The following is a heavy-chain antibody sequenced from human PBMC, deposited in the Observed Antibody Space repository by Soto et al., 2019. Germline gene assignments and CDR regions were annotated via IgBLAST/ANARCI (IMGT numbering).Heavy chain of an antibody. J-gene: IGHJ6*02. D-gene: IGHD3-10*01. CDR3: ARHGFGSLHGLVDV. CDR1: GGSITNYY. CDR2: IQYSGYS. V-gene: IGHV4-59*08. Sequence: QVQLQESGPGLVKPSETLSLTCTVSGGSITNYYCSWFRQPPGKGLEWIGYIQYSGYSAYNLSLKRQFTMSMDTSKTQFSLMLESVTATDTAVYYCARHGFGSLHGLVDVWGQGTTVIVSS.